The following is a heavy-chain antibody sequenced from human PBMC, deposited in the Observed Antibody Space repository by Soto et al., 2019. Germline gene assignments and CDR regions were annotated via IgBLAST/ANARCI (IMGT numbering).Heavy chain of an antibody. J-gene: IGHJ3*01. D-gene: IGHD3-22*01. V-gene: IGHV1-2*02. CDR1: GYTFTGYY. CDR2: INPNSGGT. Sequence: QAQLVQSGAEVKKPGASVKVSCKASGYTFTGYYMHWVRQAPGQGLEWMGWINPNSGGTDYAQNFQDRVTVTSDTSISTAYMELTRLRSDDTAVYYCARESFKRGYYDSSNFFSAQRGYTLEVWGQGTMVTVSS. CDR3: ARESFKRGYYDSSNFFSAQRGYTLEV.